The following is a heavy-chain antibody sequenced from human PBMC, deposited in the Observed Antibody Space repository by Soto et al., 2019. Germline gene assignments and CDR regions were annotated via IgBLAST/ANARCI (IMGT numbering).Heavy chain of an antibody. CDR1: GDSFDSFT. Sequence: QVQLVQSGAEVARPESSVRVSCKASGDSFDSFTFNWVRQAPGQGLEWMGRIVPVLGMANYAQKFQGRLTITADKSTSTAYMELRSLRSEDTAVYYCARELGGYDYLYYYYYMDVWGKGTTVTVSS. CDR3: ARELGGYDYLYYYYYMDV. D-gene: IGHD5-12*01. V-gene: IGHV1-69*08. J-gene: IGHJ6*03. CDR2: IVPVLGMA.